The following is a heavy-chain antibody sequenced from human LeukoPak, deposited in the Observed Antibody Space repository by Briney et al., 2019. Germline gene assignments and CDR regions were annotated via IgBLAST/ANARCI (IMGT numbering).Heavy chain of an antibody. Sequence: ASVKVSCKASGYTFTSHGISWVRQAPGQGLEGMGWISAYNGNTNYAQKLQGRVTMTTDTSASTAYMELRSLRSDDTAVYYCAIGPAGYSSSWYAFDIWGQGTMVTVSS. CDR2: ISAYNGNT. V-gene: IGHV1-18*01. D-gene: IGHD6-13*01. CDR1: GYTFTSHG. CDR3: AIGPAGYSSSWYAFDI. J-gene: IGHJ3*02.